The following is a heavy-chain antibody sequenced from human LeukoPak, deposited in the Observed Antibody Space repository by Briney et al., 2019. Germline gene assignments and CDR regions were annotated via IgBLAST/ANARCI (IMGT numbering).Heavy chain of an antibody. J-gene: IGHJ4*02. CDR1: GFTFSDFA. Sequence: GGSLRLSCAASGFTFSDFAMHWVRQTPGKGLEWVAFISDDGFNKDYADSVKGRFTISRDNSRNTLYLQMNSLRAEDTAVYYCARDRDATSWHYFDYWGQGTVGTVSS. D-gene: IGHD2-2*01. V-gene: IGHV3-30-3*01. CDR2: ISDDGFNK. CDR3: ARDRDATSWHYFDY.